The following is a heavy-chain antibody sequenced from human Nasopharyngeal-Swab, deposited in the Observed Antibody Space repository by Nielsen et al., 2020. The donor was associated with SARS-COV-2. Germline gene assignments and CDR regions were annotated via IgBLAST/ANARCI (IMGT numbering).Heavy chain of an antibody. J-gene: IGHJ6*02. D-gene: IGHD4-17*01. CDR2: IYYSGST. CDR3: ARHERYGDYYYYGMDV. V-gene: IGHV4-59*08. CDR1: GGSISSYY. Sequence: SETLSLTCTVSGGSISSYYWSWIRQPPGKGLVWIGYIYYSGSTNYNPSLKSRVTISVDTSKNQFSLKLSSVTAADTAVYYCARHERYGDYYYYGMDVWGQGTTVTVSS.